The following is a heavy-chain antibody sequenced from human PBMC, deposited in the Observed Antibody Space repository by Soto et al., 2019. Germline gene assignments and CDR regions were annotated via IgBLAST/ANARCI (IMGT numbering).Heavy chain of an antibody. CDR1: GFTFNTYG. V-gene: IGHV3-33*01. CDR2: IWSDETNK. CDR3: ARDKSKGRYFDL. J-gene: IGHJ2*01. Sequence: QVQLVESGGGVVQPGRSLKLSCAASGFTFNTYGMHWVRQAPGKGLELVALIWSDETNKNYADSVKGRFTISRDNSENTLYLQMNSLRAEDTAVYYCARDKSKGRYFDLWVRGTLVTVSS.